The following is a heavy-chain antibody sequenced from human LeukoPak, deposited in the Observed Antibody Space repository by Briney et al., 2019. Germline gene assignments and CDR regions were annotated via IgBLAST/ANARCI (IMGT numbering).Heavy chain of an antibody. CDR1: GGTFSSYA. CDR3: ARGREATALDWYFDL. Sequence: ASVKVSCKASGGTFSSYAISWVRQAPGQGLEWMGGIIPIFGTANYAQKFQGRVTITADESTSTAYMELSSLRSEDTAVYYCARGREATALDWYFDLWGRGTLVTVSS. CDR2: IIPIFGTA. J-gene: IGHJ2*01. V-gene: IGHV1-69*13. D-gene: IGHD1-26*01.